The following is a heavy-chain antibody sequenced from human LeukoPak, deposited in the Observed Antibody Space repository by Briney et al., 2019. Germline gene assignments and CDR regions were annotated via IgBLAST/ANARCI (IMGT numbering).Heavy chain of an antibody. CDR2: FYSDGST. D-gene: IGHD4-17*01. V-gene: IGHV3-66*01. Sequence: PGGSLRLSCAASGFTFSSYSMNWVRQAPGKGLEWVSVFYSDGSTDYADSVKGRFTISRDKSKNTLYLQMNSLRAEDTAVYYCAITVTNYYYMDVWGKGTTVTISS. J-gene: IGHJ6*03. CDR1: GFTFSSYS. CDR3: AITVTNYYYMDV.